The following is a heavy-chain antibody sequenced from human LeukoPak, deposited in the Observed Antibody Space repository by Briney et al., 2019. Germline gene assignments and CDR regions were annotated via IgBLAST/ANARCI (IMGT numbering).Heavy chain of an antibody. CDR3: ARGGYSYGHKERHFDS. CDR2: INHNGDA. D-gene: IGHD5-18*01. J-gene: IGHJ4*02. CDR1: GGSFSDYY. Sequence: PSETLSLTCAVYGGSFSDYYGSWIRQPPGKGLEWIGEINHNGDANYNPSLKSRVTISVVTSKNQFSLKINSVTAADTALYYCARGGYSYGHKERHFDSWGQRRLVTVSS. V-gene: IGHV4-34*01.